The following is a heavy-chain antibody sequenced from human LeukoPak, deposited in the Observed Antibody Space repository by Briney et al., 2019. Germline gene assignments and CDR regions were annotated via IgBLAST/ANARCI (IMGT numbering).Heavy chain of an antibody. V-gene: IGHV3-53*01. J-gene: IGHJ4*02. CDR3: ARTGLDGSLSFDY. CDR1: EFTFSDHY. CDR2: IYSGGST. Sequence: GGSLRLSCAASEFTFSDHYMDWVRQAPGKGLEWVSVIYSGGSTYCADSVKGRFTISRDNSKNTLYLQMNSLRAEDTAVYYCARTGLDGSLSFDYWGQGTLVTVSS. D-gene: IGHD3/OR15-3a*01.